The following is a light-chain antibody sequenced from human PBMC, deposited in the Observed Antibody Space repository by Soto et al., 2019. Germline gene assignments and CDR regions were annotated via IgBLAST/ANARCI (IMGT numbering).Light chain of an antibody. CDR3: CSYAGSSTYV. J-gene: IGLJ1*01. V-gene: IGLV2-23*01. CDR2: EGS. CDR1: SSDVGSYNL. Sequence: QSVLTQPASVSGSPGQSITISCTGTSSDVGSYNLVSWYQQHPGKAPKLMIYEGSKRPSGVSNRFSGSKSGNTASLTISGPQAEDEADYYCCSYAGSSTYVFGTGTKVTVL.